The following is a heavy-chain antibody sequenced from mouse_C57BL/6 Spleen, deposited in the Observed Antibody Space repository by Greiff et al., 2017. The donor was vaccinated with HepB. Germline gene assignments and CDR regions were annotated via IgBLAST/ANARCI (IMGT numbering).Heavy chain of an antibody. CDR3: ARVVTSDY. J-gene: IGHJ2*01. Sequence: QVQLQQPGAELVKPGASVKLSCKASGYTFTSYWMHWVKQRPGQGLEWIGEINPSNGRTNYHEKFKCKATLTVDKSSSTTDMQLSSPTAEDSAVYYCARVVTSDYWGHGTTLTIAS. CDR2: INPSNGRT. V-gene: IGHV1S81*02. D-gene: IGHD1-1*01. CDR1: GYTFTSYW.